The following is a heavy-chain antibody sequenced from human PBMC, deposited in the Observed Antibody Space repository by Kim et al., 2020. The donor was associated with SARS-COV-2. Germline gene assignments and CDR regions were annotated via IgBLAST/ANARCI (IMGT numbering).Heavy chain of an antibody. CDR1: GFTFSSYA. D-gene: IGHD3-10*01. CDR3: ARNTLWFGESLPHNWFDP. CDR2: VSGSSGGT. Sequence: GGSLRLSCAASGFTFSSYAMSWVRQAPGKGLEWVSTVSGSSGGTYYADSVKGRFTISRDSSKKTLYLQMNSLRVEDTAVYYCARNTLWFGESLPHNWFDPWGQGTLVTVSS. J-gene: IGHJ5*02. V-gene: IGHV3-23*01.